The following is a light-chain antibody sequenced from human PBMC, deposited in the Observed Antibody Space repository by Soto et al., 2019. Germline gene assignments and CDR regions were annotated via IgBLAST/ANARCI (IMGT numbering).Light chain of an antibody. CDR1: QSVSSSY. CDR2: GAS. J-gene: IGKJ5*01. CDR3: QQYGSSPSIT. V-gene: IGKV3-20*01. Sequence: EIVLTQSPGTLSWAPGERATLSCMASQSVSSSYLAWYQQKPGQAPRLLIYGASSRATGIPDRFSGSGSGTDFTLTISRLEPEDFAVYYCQQYGSSPSITFGQGTRLEIK.